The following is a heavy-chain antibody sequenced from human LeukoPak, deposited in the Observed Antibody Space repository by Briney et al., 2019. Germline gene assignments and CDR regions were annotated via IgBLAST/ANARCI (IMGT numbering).Heavy chain of an antibody. D-gene: IGHD3-10*01. CDR1: GFTYSSYW. CDR2: INSDGSST. V-gene: IGHV3-74*01. Sequence: GGSLRLSSAAAGFTYSSYWMHWVRQAPGKGLVWVSRINSDGSSTSYADSVKGRFTISRDNSKNTLYLQMNSLRAEDTAVYYCAKHKLWFGALDYWGQGTLVTVSS. J-gene: IGHJ4*02. CDR3: AKHKLWFGALDY.